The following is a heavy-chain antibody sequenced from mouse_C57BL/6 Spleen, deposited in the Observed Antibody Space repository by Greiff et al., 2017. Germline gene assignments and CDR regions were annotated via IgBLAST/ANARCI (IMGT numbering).Heavy chain of an antibody. D-gene: IGHD2-5*01. J-gene: IGHJ2*01. V-gene: IGHV1-81*01. CDR1: GYTFTSYG. Sequence: QVQLQQSGAELARPGASVKLSCKASGYTFTSYGISWVKQRTGQGLEWIGEIYPRSGNTYYNEKFKGKATRTADKSSSTAYMELRSLTSEDSAVYFCARWDSNYPDYWGQGTTLTVSS. CDR3: ARWDSNYPDY. CDR2: IYPRSGNT.